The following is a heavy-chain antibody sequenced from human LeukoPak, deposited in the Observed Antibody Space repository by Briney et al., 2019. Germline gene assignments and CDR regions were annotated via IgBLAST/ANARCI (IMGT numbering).Heavy chain of an antibody. D-gene: IGHD3-22*01. CDR1: GFTFSSYG. J-gene: IGHJ2*01. CDR2: ISGSGGST. CDR3: ARDRSSSGPSTL. Sequence: GGSLRLSCAASGFTFSSYGMSWVRQAPGKGLEWVSAISGSGGSTYYADSVKGRFTISRDNSKNSLYLQMNSLRAEDTAVYYCARDRSSSGPSTLWGRGTLVTVSS. V-gene: IGHV3-23*01.